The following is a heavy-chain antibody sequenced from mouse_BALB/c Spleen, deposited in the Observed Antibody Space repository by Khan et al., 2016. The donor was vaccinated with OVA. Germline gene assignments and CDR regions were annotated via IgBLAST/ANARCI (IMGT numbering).Heavy chain of an antibody. CDR3: ARQPYYHYYIMDY. J-gene: IGHJ4*01. CDR1: GVSLTNYG. Sequence: VELVESGPGLVAPSQSLSITCTISGVSLTNYGVHWVRQPPGKGLEWLVMIWSDGSTTYNSALKSRLSISKDNSKSQVFLKMNSLQTDDTAMYXCARQPYYHYYIMDYWGQGTSVTVSS. CDR2: IWSDGST. D-gene: IGHD2-10*01. V-gene: IGHV2-6-1*01.